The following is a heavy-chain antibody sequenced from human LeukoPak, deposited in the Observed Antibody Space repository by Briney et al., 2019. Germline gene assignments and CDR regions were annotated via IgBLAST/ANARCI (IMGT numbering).Heavy chain of an antibody. Sequence: GASVKVSSKASGYTFTSYYMHGVRQGPAQGLERMGIINPSGGSTSYAQKFQGRVTMTRETSTRTVYMELSSLRSEDTAVYYWARRGEDYGDYDGWFDPWCQGTLVTVSS. J-gene: IGHJ5*02. CDR3: ARRGEDYGDYDGWFDP. CDR1: GYTFTSYY. D-gene: IGHD4-17*01. V-gene: IGHV1-46*01. CDR2: INPSGGST.